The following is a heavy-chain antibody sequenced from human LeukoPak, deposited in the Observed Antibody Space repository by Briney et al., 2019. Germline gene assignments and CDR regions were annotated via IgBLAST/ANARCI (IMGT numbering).Heavy chain of an antibody. CDR2: IKGDGSST. V-gene: IGHV3-74*01. D-gene: IGHD1-14*01. J-gene: IGHJ4*02. CDR1: GFTFRNHW. CDR3: TRDAAGLDY. Sequence: GGSLRLSCAASGFTFRNHWMHWVRQAPGQGLVGVSRIKGDGSSTTYADSVKGRFTISRDNAKSTLYLQMHSLRGQDTPVYHCTRDAAGLDYWRQATLVTVPS.